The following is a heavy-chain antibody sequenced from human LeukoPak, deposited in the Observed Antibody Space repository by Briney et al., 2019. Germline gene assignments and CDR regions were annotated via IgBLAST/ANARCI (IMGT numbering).Heavy chain of an antibody. Sequence: PGGSLRLSCAASGFTFSDFWMSWVRQAPGKGLECVASTNEAGGDKLYVDSVKGRFTISRDNSKNSLSLQMNSLTAEDTAIYYCAIATTGRGAFGSWGQGILVSVSS. CDR2: TNEAGGDK. CDR3: AIATTGRGAFGS. CDR1: GFTFSDFW. J-gene: IGHJ4*02. V-gene: IGHV3-7*01. D-gene: IGHD1-1*01.